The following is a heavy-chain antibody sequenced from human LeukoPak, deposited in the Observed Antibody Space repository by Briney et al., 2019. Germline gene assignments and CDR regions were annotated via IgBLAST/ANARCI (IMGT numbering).Heavy chain of an antibody. J-gene: IGHJ6*02. CDR3: ARKDYYGSYV. CDR1: GGSFSGYY. Sequence: SETLSLTCAVYGGSFSGYYWSWIRQPPGKGLGWIGEINHSGSTNYNPSLKSRVIISVDTSKNQFSLKLSSVTAADTAVYYCARKDYYGSYVWGQGTTVTVSS. D-gene: IGHD3-10*01. V-gene: IGHV4-34*01. CDR2: INHSGST.